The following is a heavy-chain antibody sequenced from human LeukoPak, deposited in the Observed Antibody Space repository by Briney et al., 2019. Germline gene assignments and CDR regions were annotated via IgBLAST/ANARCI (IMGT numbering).Heavy chain of an antibody. CDR1: GFTFSSYR. CDR2: ISGSGGST. V-gene: IGHV3-23*01. Sequence: GGSLRLSCAASGFTFSSYRMSWVRQAPGKGLEWVSAISGSGGSTYYADSVKGRFTISRDNSKNTLYLQMNSLRAEDTAVYYCAKMATCGGDCYYDYWGQGTLVTVSS. J-gene: IGHJ4*02. D-gene: IGHD2-21*02. CDR3: AKMATCGGDCYYDY.